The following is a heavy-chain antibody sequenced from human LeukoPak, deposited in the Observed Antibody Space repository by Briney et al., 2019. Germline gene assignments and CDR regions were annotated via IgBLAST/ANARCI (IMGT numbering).Heavy chain of an antibody. D-gene: IGHD3-10*01. V-gene: IGHV1-69*04. J-gene: IGHJ5*02. Sequence: SVKVSCKASGGTVSSYAISWVRQAPGQGLEWMGRIIPILGIANYAQKFQGRVTITADKSTSTAYMELSSLRSEDTAVYYCARDYYGSGSYYPWGQGTLVTVSS. CDR2: IIPILGIA. CDR3: ARDYYGSGSYYP. CDR1: GGTVSSYA.